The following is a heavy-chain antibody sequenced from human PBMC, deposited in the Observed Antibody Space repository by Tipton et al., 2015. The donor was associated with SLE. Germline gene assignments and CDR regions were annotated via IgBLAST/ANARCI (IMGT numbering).Heavy chain of an antibody. J-gene: IGHJ6*03. CDR3: AKGYGMVNYYYMDV. D-gene: IGHD5-18*01. V-gene: IGHV4-59*12. CDR2: VSYSGVT. Sequence: LRLSCTVSDDSITTGYWTWIRQPPGKGLEYIGYVSYSGVTNSNPSLQSRVTMSIDASKKQVSLRVSSVTAADTAVYYCAKGYGMVNYYYMDVWGKGTSVIVSS. CDR1: DDSITTGY.